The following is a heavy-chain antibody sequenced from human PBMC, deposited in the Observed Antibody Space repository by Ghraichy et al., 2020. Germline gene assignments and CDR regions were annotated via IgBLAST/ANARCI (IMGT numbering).Heavy chain of an antibody. V-gene: IGHV3-30*18. D-gene: IGHD2-15*01. CDR1: GFTFSSYG. J-gene: IGHJ6*02. CDR2: ISYDGSNK. CDR3: AKVVVPKRGGGHYYGMDV. Sequence: GGSLRLSCAASGFTFSSYGMHWVRQAPGKGLEWVAVISYDGSNKYYADSVKGRFTISRDNSKNTLYLQMNSLRAEDTAVYYCAKVVVPKRGGGHYYGMDVWGQGTTVTVSS.